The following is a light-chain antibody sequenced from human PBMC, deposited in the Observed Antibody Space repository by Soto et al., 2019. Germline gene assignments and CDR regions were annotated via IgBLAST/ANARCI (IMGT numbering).Light chain of an antibody. J-gene: IGKJ1*01. V-gene: IGKV3-20*01. CDR1: QSVSSSC. CDR2: GVS. Sequence: EIVLTQSPGTLSLSPGERATLSCRASQSVSSSCLAWYQQKPGQAPRLLIYGVSSRATGIPDRFSGSGSGTDFTLTISILEPEDFAVYYCQQYDSSRTFGQGTKVEIK. CDR3: QQYDSSRT.